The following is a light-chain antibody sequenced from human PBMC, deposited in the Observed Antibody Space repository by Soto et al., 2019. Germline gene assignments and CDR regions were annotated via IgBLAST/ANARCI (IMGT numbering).Light chain of an antibody. CDR1: QSVSSSY. J-gene: IGKJ1*01. Sequence: EIVLTQSPCTLSLSLGARATLSCRASQSVSSSYLAWYQQKPGQAPRLLIYGASSRATGIPDRFSGSGSGTDFTLTISRLEPEDFAVYYCQQYGSSGTFGQGTKVDIK. CDR2: GAS. CDR3: QQYGSSGT. V-gene: IGKV3-20*01.